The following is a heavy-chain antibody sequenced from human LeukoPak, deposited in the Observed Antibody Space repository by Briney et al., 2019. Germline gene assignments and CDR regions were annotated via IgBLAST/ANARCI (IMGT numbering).Heavy chain of an antibody. V-gene: IGHV3-30*04. CDR3: ARGYKWNPGPFDY. D-gene: IGHD1-20*01. CDR2: ISYDGTTK. Sequence: GGSLRLSCAASGFTFSSYAMHWVRQTPGKGLEWMAVISYDGTTKYYADSVKGRFTISRDNAKNSLYLQMNSLRAEDTAVYYCARGYKWNPGPFDYWGQGTLVTVSS. CDR1: GFTFSSYA. J-gene: IGHJ4*02.